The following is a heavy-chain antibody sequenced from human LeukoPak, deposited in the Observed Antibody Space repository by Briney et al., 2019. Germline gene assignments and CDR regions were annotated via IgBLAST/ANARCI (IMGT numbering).Heavy chain of an antibody. CDR2: IYTSGST. Sequence: SETLSLTCTVSGGPISSYYWSWIRQPAGKGLEWIGRIYTSGSTNYNPSLKSRVTMSVDTSKNQFSLKLSSVTAADTAVYYCARDWAYYYGSGSYLTYFDYWGQGTLVTVSS. D-gene: IGHD3-10*01. CDR3: ARDWAYYYGSGSYLTYFDY. CDR1: GGPISSYY. J-gene: IGHJ4*02. V-gene: IGHV4-4*07.